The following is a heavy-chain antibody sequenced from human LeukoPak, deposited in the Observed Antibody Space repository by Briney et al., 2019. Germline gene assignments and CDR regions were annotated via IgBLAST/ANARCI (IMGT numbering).Heavy chain of an antibody. CDR3: AREDYDSSGYYSYYFDY. V-gene: IGHV3-74*01. D-gene: IGHD3-22*01. CDR1: GFTFSSYW. Sequence: GGSLRLSCAASGFTFSSYWMHWVRQAPGKGLVWASRINSDGSSTSYADSVKGRFTISRDNAKNTLYLQMNSLRAEDTAVYYCAREDYDSSGYYSYYFDYWGQGTLVTVSS. J-gene: IGHJ4*02. CDR2: INSDGSST.